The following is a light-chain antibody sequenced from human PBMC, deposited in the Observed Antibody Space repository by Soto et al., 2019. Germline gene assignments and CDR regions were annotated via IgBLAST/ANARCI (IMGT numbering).Light chain of an antibody. CDR2: WAS. CDR3: LQHNNYPYT. V-gene: IGKV4-1*01. J-gene: IGKJ2*01. Sequence: IVMTQSPDSLAVSLGEGATINCRSSQSLLFSSNNKNYLAWYQQKAGQPPRLLISWASTRESGVPDRFSGSGSGSDFTLAISGLQPEDFATYYCLQHNNYPYTFGQGTKLEIK. CDR1: QSLLFSSNNKNY.